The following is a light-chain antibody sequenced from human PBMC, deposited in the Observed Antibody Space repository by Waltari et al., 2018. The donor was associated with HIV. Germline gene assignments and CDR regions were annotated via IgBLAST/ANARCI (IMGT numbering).Light chain of an antibody. CDR1: QSVNNGY. CDR2: GPS. V-gene: IGKV3D-20*02. J-gene: IGKJ2*01. CDR3: LQHAKLPYT. Sequence: EIVLTQSPATLSLSPGGSASLSCRASQSVNNGYLAWYQWKPGQAPRLVIYGPSRRATGVPDRFTGSGSGTDFTLTISRLQPEDFAVYYCLQHAKLPYTFGQGTKLEI.